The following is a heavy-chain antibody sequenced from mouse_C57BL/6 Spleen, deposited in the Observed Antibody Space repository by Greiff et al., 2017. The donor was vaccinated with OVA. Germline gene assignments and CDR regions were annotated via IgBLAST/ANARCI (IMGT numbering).Heavy chain of an antibody. J-gene: IGHJ4*01. CDR1: GYTFTDYY. CDR3: ARDIPYYYAMDY. Sequence: EVQLQQSGPELVKPGASVKISCKASGYTFTDYYMNWVKQSHGKSLEWIGDINPNNGGTSYNQKFKGKATLTVDKSSSTAYMELRSLTSEDSAVYDCARDIPYYYAMDYWGQGTSVTVSS. V-gene: IGHV1-26*01. CDR2: INPNNGGT.